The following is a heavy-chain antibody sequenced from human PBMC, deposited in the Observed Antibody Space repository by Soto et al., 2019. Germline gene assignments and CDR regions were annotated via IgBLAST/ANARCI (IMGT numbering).Heavy chain of an antibody. D-gene: IGHD6-13*01. CDR2: IYYSGST. Sequence: PSETLSLTCTFSGGSLSSYYWILIRPPPGKGLEWIGYIYYSGSTNYNPSLKSRVTISVDTSKNQFSLKLSSVTAADTAVYYCARGVPSIAAAGMRFDPWGQGTLVTVSS. CDR3: ARGVPSIAAAGMRFDP. CDR1: GGSLSSYY. J-gene: IGHJ5*02. V-gene: IGHV4-59*01.